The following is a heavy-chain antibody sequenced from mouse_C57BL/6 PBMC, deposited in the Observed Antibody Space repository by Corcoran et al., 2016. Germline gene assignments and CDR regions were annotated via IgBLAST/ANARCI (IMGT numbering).Heavy chain of an antibody. CDR1: GYTFTTYG. Sequence: QIQLVQFGPELKKPGETVKISCKASGYTFTTYGMSWVKQAPGKGLKWMGWINTYSGVPTYADDFKGRFAFSLETSASTAYLQINNLKNEDTATYFCARYLPRAWFAYWGQGTLVTVSA. V-gene: IGHV9-3*01. J-gene: IGHJ3*01. CDR3: ARYLPRAWFAY. CDR2: INTYSGVP.